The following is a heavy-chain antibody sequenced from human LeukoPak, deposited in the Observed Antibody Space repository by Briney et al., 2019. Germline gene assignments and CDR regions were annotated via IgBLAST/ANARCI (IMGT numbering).Heavy chain of an antibody. CDR2: ISGDGGST. Sequence: PGGSLRLSCAASGFTFDDYAMHWVRQAPGKGLEWGSLISGDGGSTYYANSVKGRFTISRDNSKNSLYLQMNSLRTEDTAFYYCAKETATIYFYYYGLDVWGQGTTVTVSS. CDR3: AKETATIYFYYYGLDV. V-gene: IGHV3-43*02. CDR1: GFTFDDYA. J-gene: IGHJ6*02. D-gene: IGHD5-24*01.